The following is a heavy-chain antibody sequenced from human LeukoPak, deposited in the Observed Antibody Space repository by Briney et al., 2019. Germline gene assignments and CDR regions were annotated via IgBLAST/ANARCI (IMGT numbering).Heavy chain of an antibody. CDR1: GGSFSNYY. D-gene: IGHD1-7*01. CDR2: INDSGRI. Sequence: SETLSLTCAIYGGSFSNYYWSWIRQPPGKGLEWIGEINDSGRINYNPSLMSRVTVSVDTSKNQFSLRLTSVTATDTAVYYCARRWNYGRNYYIDVWGNGATVSVSS. V-gene: IGHV4-34*01. J-gene: IGHJ6*03. CDR3: ARRWNYGRNYYIDV.